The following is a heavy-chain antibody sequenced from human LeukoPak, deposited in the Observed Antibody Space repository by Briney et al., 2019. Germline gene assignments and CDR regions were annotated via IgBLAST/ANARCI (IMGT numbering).Heavy chain of an antibody. J-gene: IGHJ4*02. V-gene: IGHV3-15*01. D-gene: IGHD2-15*01. CDR2: IKSKTDGGTI. Sequence: PGRSLRLSCAASGFTFSGYGMHWVRQAPGKGLEWVGRIKSKTDGGTIDYAAPVKGRFTISRDDSKNTLYLQMNSLKTEDTAVYYCTTEGYCSGDTCYSYDYWGLGTLVTVSS. CDR3: TTEGYCSGDTCYSYDY. CDR1: GFTFSGYG.